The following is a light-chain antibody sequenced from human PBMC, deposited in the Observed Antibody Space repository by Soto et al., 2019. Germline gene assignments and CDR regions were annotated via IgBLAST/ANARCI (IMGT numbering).Light chain of an antibody. V-gene: IGKV1-8*01. CDR1: QGISSY. CDR3: QQYYSYPQT. CDR2: AAS. Sequence: AIRMTQSPSSLSASTGDRVTITCRASQGISSYLAWYQQKPGKAPKLLIYAASTLQSGVPSSFSGSGSGTDVTLTISCLQSEDFATYYCQQYYSYPQTFGQGTKVEIK. J-gene: IGKJ1*01.